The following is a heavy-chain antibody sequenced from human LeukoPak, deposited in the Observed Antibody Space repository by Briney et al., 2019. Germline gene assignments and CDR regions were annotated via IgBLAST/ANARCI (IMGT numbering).Heavy chain of an antibody. CDR3: ARGGSGWSYYFDY. J-gene: IGHJ4*02. D-gene: IGHD6-19*01. CDR1: GGSISSGSYY. CDR2: IYTSGST. Sequence: PSQTLSLTCTVSGGSISSGSYYWRWIRQPAGKGLEWIGRIYTSGSTNNTPSLKSRATISVDTSKNQSSLKLSSVTAADTAVYYCARGGSGWSYYFDYWGQGTLVTVSS. V-gene: IGHV4-61*02.